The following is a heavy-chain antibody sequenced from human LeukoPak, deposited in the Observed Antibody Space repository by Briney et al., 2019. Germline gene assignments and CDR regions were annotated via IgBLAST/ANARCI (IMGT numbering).Heavy chain of an antibody. CDR2: IKQDGSEK. J-gene: IGHJ4*02. CDR3: ASYNWNYPLDDY. D-gene: IGHD1-7*01. V-gene: IGHV3-7*01. Sequence: PGGPLRLSCAASGFTFSSYWMSWVRQAPGKGLEWVANIKQDGSEKYYVDSVKGRFTISRDNAKNSLYLQMNSLRAEDTAVYYRASYNWNYPLDDYWGQGTLVTVSS. CDR1: GFTFSSYW.